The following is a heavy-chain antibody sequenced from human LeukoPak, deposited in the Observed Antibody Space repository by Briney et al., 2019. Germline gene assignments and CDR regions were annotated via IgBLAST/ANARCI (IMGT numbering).Heavy chain of an antibody. CDR2: IKPNGGGT. Sequence: ASVKVSCKSSGYTFIDSYIHWARQAPGQGLEWMGWIKPNGGGTQYAQKFQDRVTMTRDTSVSSTYMELSGLRSDDTAVYYCAREKPAVPGTYFDYWGQGSLVTVSS. V-gene: IGHV1-2*02. CDR3: AREKPAVPGTYFDY. CDR1: GYTFIDSY. J-gene: IGHJ4*02. D-gene: IGHD6-19*01.